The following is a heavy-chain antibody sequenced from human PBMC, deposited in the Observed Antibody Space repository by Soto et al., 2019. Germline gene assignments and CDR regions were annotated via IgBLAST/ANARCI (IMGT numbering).Heavy chain of an antibody. CDR2: INPGGGST. J-gene: IGHJ4*02. D-gene: IGHD2-15*01. Sequence: QVQLVQSGAEVKKPGASVQISCKASGYSFTNYYMHWVRQAPGQGLEWMGSINPGGGSTNYAQEFQGRVTRTRATSTSTVYLELSSLRSDDTALYYCARESKTVVAAPPDCWGQGTLLTVSS. V-gene: IGHV1-46*01. CDR3: ARESKTVVAAPPDC. CDR1: GYSFTNYY.